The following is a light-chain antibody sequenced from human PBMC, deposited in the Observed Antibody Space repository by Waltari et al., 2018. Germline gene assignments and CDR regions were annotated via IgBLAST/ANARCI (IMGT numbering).Light chain of an antibody. CDR2: GNS. J-gene: IGLJ2*01. V-gene: IGLV1-44*01. Sequence: QSALTQEASVSGTAGQKATLSCTGTINTVGSSAVCWSQQISHGAPNTVMFGNSLPSGIPDRFSGSKSGPTASLTISGLQPEDEADYYCSTWDYSLSAVGFGGGTKLTVL. CDR1: INTVGSSA. CDR3: STWDYSLSAVG.